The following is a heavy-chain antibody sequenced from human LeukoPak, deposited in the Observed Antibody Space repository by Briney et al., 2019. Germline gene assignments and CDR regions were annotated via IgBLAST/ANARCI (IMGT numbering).Heavy chain of an antibody. V-gene: IGHV3-23*01. CDR1: GLTFTNYA. CDR2: ISGSGGAT. Sequence: GGSLRLSCTASGLTFTNYAMGWVRQAPGKGLEWVSTISGSGGATYYADSVKGRLIISRDNSQDTLYLQMNSLRVEDTAIYYCVKGYCSNGICRLFDYWGQGTLVTVSS. D-gene: IGHD2-8*01. CDR3: VKGYCSNGICRLFDY. J-gene: IGHJ4*02.